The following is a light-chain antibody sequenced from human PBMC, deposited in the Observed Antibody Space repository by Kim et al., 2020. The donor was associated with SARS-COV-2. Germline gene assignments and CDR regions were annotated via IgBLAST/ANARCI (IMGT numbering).Light chain of an antibody. Sequence: SVSPGQTASISCSGNKLGDKYVCWYQQKPGQSPVLVIYLDTKRPSGIPERFSGSNSGNTATLTISGTQAMDEADYYCQAWDNSVVFGGGTQLTVL. J-gene: IGLJ2*01. CDR3: QAWDNSVV. CDR2: LDT. V-gene: IGLV3-1*01. CDR1: KLGDKY.